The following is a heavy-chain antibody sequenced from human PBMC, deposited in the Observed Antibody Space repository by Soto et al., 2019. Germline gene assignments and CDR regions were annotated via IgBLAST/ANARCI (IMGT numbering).Heavy chain of an antibody. CDR1: GFTFSSYS. J-gene: IGHJ5*02. CDR3: XRERGTINWFDP. Sequence: EVQLVESGGGLVQPGGSLRLSCAASGFTFSSYSMNWVRQAPGKGLEWVSYISSSSSTIYYADSVKGRFTISRDNAKNSLYLQMNXLXXXXXXXXXXXRERGTINWFDPWGQGTLVTVSS. D-gene: IGHD1-1*01. V-gene: IGHV3-48*01. CDR2: ISSSSSTI.